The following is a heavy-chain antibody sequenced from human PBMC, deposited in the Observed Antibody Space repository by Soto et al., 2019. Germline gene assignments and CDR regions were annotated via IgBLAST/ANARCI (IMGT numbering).Heavy chain of an antibody. J-gene: IGHJ4*02. CDR3: ARYYYDSSGYYYYFDY. D-gene: IGHD3-22*01. V-gene: IGHV4-30-4*08. CDR1: GGSVSSGSYY. CDR2: IYYSGST. Sequence: SETLSLTCTVSGGSVSSGSYYWSWIRQPPGKGLEWIGYIYYSGSTYYNPSLKSRVTISVDTSKNQFSLKLSSVTAADTAVYYCARYYYDSSGYYYYFDYWGQGTLVTVS.